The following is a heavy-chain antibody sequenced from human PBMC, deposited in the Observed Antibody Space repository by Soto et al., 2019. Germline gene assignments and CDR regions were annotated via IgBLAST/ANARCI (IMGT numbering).Heavy chain of an antibody. J-gene: IGHJ6*03. CDR1: GFTVSGNY. CDR3: ARLSAGYYYYMDV. V-gene: IGHV3-53*04. Sequence: GGSLRLSCAASGFTVSGNYMSWVRQAPGKGLEWVSLIYSGSSTYYADSVKGRFTISRHNSKNTLYLQMNSLRTEDTAVYYCARLSAGYYYYMDVWGKGTTVTVSS. CDR2: IYSGSST. D-gene: IGHD3-10*01.